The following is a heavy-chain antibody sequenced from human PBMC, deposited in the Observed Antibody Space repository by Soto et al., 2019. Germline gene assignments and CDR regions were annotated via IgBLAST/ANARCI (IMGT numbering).Heavy chain of an antibody. J-gene: IGHJ6*02. CDR3: GGGRITMVRGEYYYGMDV. CDR1: GGSFSGYY. CDR2: INHSGST. V-gene: IGHV4-34*01. Sequence: SETLSLTCAVYGGSFSGYYWSWIRQPPGKGLEWIGEINHSGSTNYNPSLKSRVTISVDTSKNQFSLKLSSVTAADTAVYYCGGGRITMVRGEYYYGMDVWAKGPRSPSP. D-gene: IGHD3-10*01.